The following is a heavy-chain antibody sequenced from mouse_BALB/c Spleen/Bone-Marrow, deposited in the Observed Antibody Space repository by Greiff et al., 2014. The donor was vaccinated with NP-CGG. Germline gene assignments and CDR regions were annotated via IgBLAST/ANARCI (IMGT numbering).Heavy chain of an antibody. D-gene: IGHD1-1*01. CDR2: INPYNGGT. J-gene: IGHJ2*01. Sequence: VQLQQSGPELVKPGASVKMSCKASGYTFTSYVMHWMKQKPGQGLEWIGYINPYNGGTKYNETFKGKATLTSDKSSSTAYMARTSLTPEDSAVYFCAGSEYCGSSFDYWGQGTTLTVSS. CDR1: GYTFTSYV. V-gene: IGHV1-14*01. CDR3: AGSEYCGSSFDY.